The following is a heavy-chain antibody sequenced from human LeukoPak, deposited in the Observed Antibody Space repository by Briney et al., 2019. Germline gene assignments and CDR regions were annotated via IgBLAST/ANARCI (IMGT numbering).Heavy chain of an antibody. Sequence: PSGTLSLTCAVSGGSLISSNWWSWVRPPPGKGLEWIGEIYHSGSSNYNPSLESRVTMSVDMSENHISLKLTSVTAADTAAYYCAREGGPYRPLDYSGQGTLVTVSS. CDR1: GGSLISSNW. CDR2: IYHSGSS. CDR3: AREGGPYRPLDY. J-gene: IGHJ4*02. V-gene: IGHV4-4*02.